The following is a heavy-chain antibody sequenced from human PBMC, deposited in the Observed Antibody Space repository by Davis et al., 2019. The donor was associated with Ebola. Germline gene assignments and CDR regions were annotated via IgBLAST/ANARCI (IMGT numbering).Heavy chain of an antibody. Sequence: GGSLRLSCAASGFTFSSYEMNWVRQAPGKGLEWVWYISSSGSTIYYAAHGKGRFTISRDNSKNTLYLQMNSPRAEDTAVYYCAKGLRGGWYQDAFDIWDQGTMVTVSS. D-gene: IGHD6-19*01. CDR2: ISSSGSTI. J-gene: IGHJ3*02. CDR3: AKGLRGGWYQDAFDI. CDR1: GFTFSSYE. V-gene: IGHV3-48*03.